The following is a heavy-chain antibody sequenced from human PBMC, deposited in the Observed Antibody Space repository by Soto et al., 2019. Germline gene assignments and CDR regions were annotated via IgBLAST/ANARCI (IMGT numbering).Heavy chain of an antibody. CDR1: GFSFSSHG. CDR2: ISHDGSFT. Sequence: QVQLVESGGGVVQPGRSLRLSCAASGFSFSSHGMHWVRQAPGRGLEWVAVISHDGSFTSYSDSLSGRFTVSRDNSKNTLYLQIHSLRPEDTAVYYCAKLEGSVPVDGDWFDPWGQGTLVTVSS. J-gene: IGHJ5*02. CDR3: AKLEGSVPVDGDWFDP. V-gene: IGHV3-30*18. D-gene: IGHD6-19*01.